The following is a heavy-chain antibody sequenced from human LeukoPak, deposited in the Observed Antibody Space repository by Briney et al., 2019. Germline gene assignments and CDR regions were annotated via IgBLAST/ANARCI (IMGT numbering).Heavy chain of an antibody. CDR2: ISNDGSKK. CDR3: ARRLTQYDCFDP. V-gene: IGHV3-30*03. D-gene: IGHD2-2*01. J-gene: IGHJ5*02. Sequence: GGSLRLSCAASGFTFSSYGMHWVRQAPGKGLDWVAVISNDGSKKYYADSVKGRFTISRDNSKNTLSLQVSNLRTEDTAVYYCARRLTQYDCFDPWGQGILVTVSS. CDR1: GFTFSSYG.